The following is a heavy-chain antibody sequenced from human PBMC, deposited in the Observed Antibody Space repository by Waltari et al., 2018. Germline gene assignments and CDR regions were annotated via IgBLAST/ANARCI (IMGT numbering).Heavy chain of an antibody. CDR3: ASVGYCSGGSCSHFDY. CDR1: GGTFSSYA. J-gene: IGHJ4*02. D-gene: IGHD2-15*01. Sequence: QVQLVQSGAEVKKPGSSVKVSCKASGGTFSSYAISWVRQAPGQGLEWMGGVIPIFGTANYAQKFQGRVTMTADESTSTAYMELSSLRSEDTAVYYCASVGYCSGGSCSHFDYWGQGTLVTVSS. V-gene: IGHV1-69*01. CDR2: VIPIFGTA.